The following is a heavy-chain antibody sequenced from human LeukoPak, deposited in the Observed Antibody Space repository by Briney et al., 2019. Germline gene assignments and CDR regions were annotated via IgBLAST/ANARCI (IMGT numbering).Heavy chain of an antibody. D-gene: IGHD3-22*01. CDR3: ARRGRITMIVVVQYYFDY. CDR2: INHSGST. V-gene: IGHV4-34*01. J-gene: IGHJ4*02. Sequence: PSETLSLTCAVYGGSFSGYYWSWIRQSPGKGLEWIGEINHSGSTNYNPSLKSRVTISVDTSKNQFSLKLSSVTAADTAVYYCARRGRITMIVVVQYYFDYWGQGTLVAVSS. CDR1: GGSFSGYY.